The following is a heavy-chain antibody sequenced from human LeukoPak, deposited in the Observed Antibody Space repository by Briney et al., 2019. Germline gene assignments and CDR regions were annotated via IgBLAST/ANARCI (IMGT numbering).Heavy chain of an antibody. CDR1: GFSLSTSGVG. D-gene: IGHD3-16*01. J-gene: IGHJ4*02. CDR2: IYWDDDK. Sequence: SGPTLVKPTQPLTLTCTFSGFSLSTSGVGVGWIRQPPGKALGWLALIYWDDDKRYRPSLKSRLTITKDTSKNQVVLTMTNMDPVDTATYYCAHRPYISPLFDYWGQGTLVTVSS. V-gene: IGHV2-5*02. CDR3: AHRPYISPLFDY.